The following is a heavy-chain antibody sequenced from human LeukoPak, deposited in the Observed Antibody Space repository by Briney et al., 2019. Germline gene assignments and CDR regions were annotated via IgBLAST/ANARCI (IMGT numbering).Heavy chain of an antibody. CDR1: GGSISSSSYY. Sequence: SETLSLTCTVSGGSISSSSYYWGWIRQPPGKGLEWIGSISYSGSTYYKLSLKSRVTISLDTSKNHFSLKLSSVTAADTAVYYCARDGTGIAAAGTYYWGQGTLVTVSS. CDR3: ARDGTGIAAAGTYY. V-gene: IGHV4-39*02. D-gene: IGHD6-13*01. J-gene: IGHJ4*02. CDR2: ISYSGST.